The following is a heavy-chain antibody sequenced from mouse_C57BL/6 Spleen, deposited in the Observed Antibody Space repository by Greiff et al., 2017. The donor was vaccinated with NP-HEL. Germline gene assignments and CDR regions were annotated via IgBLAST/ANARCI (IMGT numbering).Heavy chain of an antibody. D-gene: IGHD1-1*02. V-gene: IGHV1-81*01. CDR3: AKGDYGSPMDY. CDR1: GYTFTSYG. J-gene: IGHJ4*01. Sequence: VQLQQSGAELARPGASVKLSCKASGYTFTSYGISWVKQRTGQGLEWIGEIYPRSGNTYYNEKFKGKATLTADKSSSTAYMELRSLTSEDSAVYFCAKGDYGSPMDYWGQGTSVTVSS. CDR2: IYPRSGNT.